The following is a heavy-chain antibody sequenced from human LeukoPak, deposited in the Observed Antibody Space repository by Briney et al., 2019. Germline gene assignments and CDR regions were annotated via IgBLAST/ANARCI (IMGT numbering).Heavy chain of an antibody. CDR1: GYTFTSYG. J-gene: IGHJ5*02. CDR3: ARGGPGAGTTWWFDP. V-gene: IGHV1-18*01. CDR2: ISAYNGNT. Sequence: AXVKVSCKASGYTFTSYGISWVRQAPGQGIEWMGWISAYNGNTNYAQKLQGRVTMTTDTSTSTAYMELRSLRSDDTAVYYCARGGPGAGTTWWFDPWGQGTLVTVSS. D-gene: IGHD1-1*01.